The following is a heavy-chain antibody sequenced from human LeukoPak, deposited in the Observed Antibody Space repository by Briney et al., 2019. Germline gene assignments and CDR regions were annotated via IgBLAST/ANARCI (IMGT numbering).Heavy chain of an antibody. CDR3: ARSLGATDAFDI. CDR2: ISSSSSYI. CDR1: GFTFSDYY. J-gene: IGHJ3*02. V-gene: IGHV3-11*06. D-gene: IGHD3-10*01. Sequence: GGSLRLSCAASGFTFSDYYMSWIRQAPGKGLDWVSSISSSSSYIYYADSVKGRFTISRDNAKNSLYLQMNSLRAEDTAVYYCARSLGATDAFDIWGQGTMVTVSS.